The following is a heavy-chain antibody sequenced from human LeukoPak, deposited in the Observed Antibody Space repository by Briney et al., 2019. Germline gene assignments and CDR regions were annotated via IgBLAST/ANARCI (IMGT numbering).Heavy chain of an antibody. CDR3: AKDPHSEQWLVLNWLDP. J-gene: IGHJ5*02. D-gene: IGHD6-19*01. V-gene: IGHV3-23*01. CDR2: ISGSGDDT. Sequence: GGSLRLSCAASGFTFSGYAMTWVHQTPGKGLQWVSAISGSGDDTYYADSVKDRFTISRDNSKNTLNLQMDSLRAEDTAVYYCAKDPHSEQWLVLNWLDPWGQGTLVTVSS. CDR1: GFTFSGYA.